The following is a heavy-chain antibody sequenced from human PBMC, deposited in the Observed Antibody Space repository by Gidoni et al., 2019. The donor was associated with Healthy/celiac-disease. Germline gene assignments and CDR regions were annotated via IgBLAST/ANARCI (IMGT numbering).Heavy chain of an antibody. D-gene: IGHD1-1*01. V-gene: IGHV4-34*01. CDR1: GGSFSGYY. J-gene: IGHJ4*02. CDR3: ARSETGRDFDY. CDR2: INHSGST. Sequence: QVQLQQWGAGLLKPSETLSLTCAVYGGSFSGYYWSWIRQPPGKGLEWIGEINHSGSTIYNPSLKRRVTISVDTSKNQFSLKLSSVTAADTAVYYCARSETGRDFDYWGQGTLVTVSS.